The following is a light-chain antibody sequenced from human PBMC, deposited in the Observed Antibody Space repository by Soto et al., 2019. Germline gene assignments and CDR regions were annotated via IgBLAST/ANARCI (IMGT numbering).Light chain of an antibody. CDR3: SSYAGSSWV. CDR1: SSDVGAYNY. Sequence: QSVLTQPPSASRSPGQSVTISCTGTSSDVGAYNYVSWYQQHPGKAPKLMIYDVSKRPSGVPYRFSGSKSGNAASLTVSGLQGEDEADYYCSSYAGSSWVFGGGTKVTVL. CDR2: DVS. J-gene: IGLJ3*02. V-gene: IGLV2-8*02.